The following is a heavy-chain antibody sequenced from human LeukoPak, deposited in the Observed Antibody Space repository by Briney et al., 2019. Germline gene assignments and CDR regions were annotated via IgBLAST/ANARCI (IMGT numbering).Heavy chain of an antibody. CDR1: GFTFSSYE. J-gene: IGHJ3*02. CDR2: ISSSGSTI. D-gene: IGHD1-26*01. Sequence: PGGSLRLSCAASGFTFSSYEMNWVRQAPGKGLEWVSYISSSGSTIYYADSVKGRFTISRDNAKNSLYLQMNSLRAEDTAVYYCAGMHSGGYYYWAFDIWGQGTMVTVSS. V-gene: IGHV3-48*03. CDR3: AGMHSGGYYYWAFDI.